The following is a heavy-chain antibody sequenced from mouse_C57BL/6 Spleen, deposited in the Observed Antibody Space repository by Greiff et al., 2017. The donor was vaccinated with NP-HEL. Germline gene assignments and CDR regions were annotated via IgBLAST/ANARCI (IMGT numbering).Heavy chain of an antibody. Sequence: QVQLQQSGAELARPGASVKLSCKASGYTFTSYGISWVKQRTGQGLEWIGEIYPRSGNTYYNEKFKGKATLTADKSSSTAYMELRSLTSEDSAVYFCASKGLRLPGYWGQGTTLTVSS. CDR2: IYPRSGNT. CDR1: GYTFTSYG. V-gene: IGHV1-81*01. J-gene: IGHJ2*01. CDR3: ASKGLRLPGY. D-gene: IGHD3-2*02.